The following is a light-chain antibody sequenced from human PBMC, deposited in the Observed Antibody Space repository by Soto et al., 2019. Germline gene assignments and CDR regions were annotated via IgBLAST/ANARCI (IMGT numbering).Light chain of an antibody. CDR2: DVG. Sequence: QSVLTQPASVSGSPGQSITISCTGTSSDVGGYNYVSWYQQHPGKAPKFIIYDVGNRPSGVSNRFSGSKSGNTASLTISRLQAEDEADYYCSSYTTSNTRQIVFGTGTKVTVL. CDR1: SSDVGGYNY. J-gene: IGLJ1*01. V-gene: IGLV2-14*01. CDR3: SSYTTSNTRQIV.